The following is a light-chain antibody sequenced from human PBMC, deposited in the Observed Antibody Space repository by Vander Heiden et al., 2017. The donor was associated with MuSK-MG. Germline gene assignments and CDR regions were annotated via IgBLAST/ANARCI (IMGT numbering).Light chain of an antibody. V-gene: IGKV3-20*01. CDR1: QSVSSTY. J-gene: IGKJ1*01. Sequence: EIVLTQSPGTLSLSPGERATLSCRASQSVSSTYLAWYQQKPGQAPRLLIYGASSRATGNPDRFSGSGSGTDFTLTISRLEPEDFAMYYCQQYGYSLWTFGQGTKVEIK. CDR3: QQYGYSLWT. CDR2: GAS.